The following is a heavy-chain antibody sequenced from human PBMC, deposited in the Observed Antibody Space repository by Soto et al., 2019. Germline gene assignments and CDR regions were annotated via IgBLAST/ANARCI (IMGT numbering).Heavy chain of an antibody. V-gene: IGHV3-30-3*01. CDR2: ISYDGSDK. J-gene: IGHJ4*02. Sequence: PGGSLRLSCAASGFTFSSYAMHWVRQAPGKGLEWVALISYDGSDKDYADSVKGRSTISRDNSRNTLFLQMNSLRAEDTAVYYCARDYYKYYDSSGYYRSPAYWGQGTLVTVSS. CDR3: ARDYYKYYDSSGYYRSPAY. CDR1: GFTFSSYA. D-gene: IGHD3-22*01.